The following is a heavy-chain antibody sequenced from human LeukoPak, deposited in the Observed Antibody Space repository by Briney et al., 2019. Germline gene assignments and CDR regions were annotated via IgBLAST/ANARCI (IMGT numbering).Heavy chain of an antibody. J-gene: IGHJ4*02. CDR2: IRYDGSNR. Sequence: GGSLRLSCAASGFSFITYGIHWVRQAPCKGLEWAAFIRYDGSNRFYADSERGRFTISRDNSKNTVYLQMNSLRAEGTAVYYCAKDRSMTTVTPFDNWGQGTLVAVSS. CDR3: AKDRSMTTVTPFDN. CDR1: GFSFITYG. V-gene: IGHV3-30*02. D-gene: IGHD4-17*01.